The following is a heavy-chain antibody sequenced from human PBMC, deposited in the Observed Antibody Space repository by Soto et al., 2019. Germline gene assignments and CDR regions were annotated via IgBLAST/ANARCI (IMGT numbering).Heavy chain of an antibody. V-gene: IGHV4-39*01. D-gene: IGHD2-2*03. J-gene: IGHJ4*02. CDR1: GDSISSNDYY. CDR2: IYYSGST. CDR3: ATLGYCSSITCYAQF. Sequence: SETLSLTCTFPGDSISSNDYYWGWIRQPPGKGLAWIGNIYYSGSTYYNPSLESRVTISVDTSKNQFSLKLSSVTAADTSVYYCATLGYCSSITCYAQFWGQGTLVTVS.